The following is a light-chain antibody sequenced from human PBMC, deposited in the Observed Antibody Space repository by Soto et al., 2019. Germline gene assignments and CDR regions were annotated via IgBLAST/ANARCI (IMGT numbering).Light chain of an antibody. CDR2: GAS. CDR3: QQYDRSPLIT. Sequence: EIVLTQSPGTLSLSPGERATLSCRASQTVNSNYLAWYQQRAGQAPRLLIYGASTRAADIPDRFSGSGSGTDFTLTISRLEPEDFAVYYCQQYDRSPLITFGGGTKVVIK. J-gene: IGKJ4*01. CDR1: QTVNSNY. V-gene: IGKV3-20*01.